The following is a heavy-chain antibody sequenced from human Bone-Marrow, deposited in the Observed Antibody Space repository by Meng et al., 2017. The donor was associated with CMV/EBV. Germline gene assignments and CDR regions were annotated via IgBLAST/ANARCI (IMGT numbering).Heavy chain of an antibody. D-gene: IGHD2-2*01. J-gene: IGHJ3*01. CDR3: AKDITHQLLSYTFAV. CDR2: ISYDGSNK. CDR1: GFTFSSYA. V-gene: IGHV3-30*04. Sequence: GESLKISCAASGFTFSSYAMHWVRQAPGKGLEWVAVISYDGSNKYYADSVKGRFTISRDNSKNTLYLQMNSLRPEDTALYYCAKDITHQLLSYTFAVWGQGTMVTVSS.